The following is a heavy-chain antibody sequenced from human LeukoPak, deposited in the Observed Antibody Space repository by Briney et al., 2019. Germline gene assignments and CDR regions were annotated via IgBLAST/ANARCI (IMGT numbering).Heavy chain of an antibody. Sequence: GESLKISCKGSGYSFTSYWIGWVRQMPGKGLEWMGIIYPGDSDTRYSPSFRGQVTISADKSISTAYLQWSSLKASDTAMYYCASLREDATPTGAFDIWGQGTMVTVSS. CDR2: IYPGDSDT. CDR3: ASLREDATPTGAFDI. V-gene: IGHV5-51*01. CDR1: GYSFTSYW. J-gene: IGHJ3*02.